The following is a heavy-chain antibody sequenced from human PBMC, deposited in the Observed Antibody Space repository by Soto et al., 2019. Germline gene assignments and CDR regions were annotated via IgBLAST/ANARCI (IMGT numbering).Heavy chain of an antibody. CDR2: ISYDGSDK. CDR3: ARDRGAGRENYFGMDV. Sequence: QMQLVESGGGVVQPGRPLRLSCVASGFTFDLNGLHWVPRAPGKGLGWVTVISYDGSDKYYADPLKGRVTVSRDNSKNTLYLHMDSLRTEDTAIYYCARDRGAGRENYFGMDVWGQGTTVTVSS. D-gene: IGHD3-10*01. V-gene: IGHV3-30-3*01. J-gene: IGHJ6*02. CDR1: GFTFDLNG.